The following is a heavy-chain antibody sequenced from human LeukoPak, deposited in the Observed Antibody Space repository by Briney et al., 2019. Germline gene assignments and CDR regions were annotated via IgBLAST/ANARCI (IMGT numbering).Heavy chain of an antibody. Sequence: GGSLRLSCAASGFTFSSYGMHWVCQAPGKGLEWVAVIWYDGSNKYYADSVKGRFTISRDNSKNTLYLQMNSLRAEDTAVYYCARDVWVDYGDPPGGFDYWGQGTLVTVSS. CDR1: GFTFSSYG. CDR2: IWYDGSNK. D-gene: IGHD4-17*01. CDR3: ARDVWVDYGDPPGGFDY. J-gene: IGHJ4*02. V-gene: IGHV3-33*01.